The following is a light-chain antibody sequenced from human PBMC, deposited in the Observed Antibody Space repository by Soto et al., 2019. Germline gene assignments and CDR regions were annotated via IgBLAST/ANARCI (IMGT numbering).Light chain of an antibody. CDR2: GAS. J-gene: IGKJ1*01. CDR1: QSVSSNY. V-gene: IGKV3-20*01. Sequence: IELAQSPSTLSLSPGERATLSCRASQSVSSNYLAWYQQKPGQAPRLLIYGASSRVTGIPDRFSGSGSGTDFTLTISRLEPEDFAVYYCQQYGSSRTFGQATKVDIK. CDR3: QQYGSSRT.